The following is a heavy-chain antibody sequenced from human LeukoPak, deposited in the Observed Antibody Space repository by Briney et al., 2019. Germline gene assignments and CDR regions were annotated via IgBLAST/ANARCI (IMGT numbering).Heavy chain of an antibody. V-gene: IGHV3-23*01. Sequence: GRSLRLSCAASGFTFDDYAMHWVRQAPGKGLEWVSSLSHSGGSAYYTDSVKGRFTISRDNSKNTLYLHMNSLRVGDTAVYFCAKLGFLTGSFDSWGQGTLVSVSS. CDR2: LSHSGGSA. CDR1: GFTFDDYA. D-gene: IGHD3-9*01. J-gene: IGHJ4*02. CDR3: AKLGFLTGSFDS.